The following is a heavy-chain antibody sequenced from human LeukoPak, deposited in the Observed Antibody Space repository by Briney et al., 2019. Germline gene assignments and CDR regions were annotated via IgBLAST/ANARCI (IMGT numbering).Heavy chain of an antibody. Sequence: ASVKVSCKASGGTFSSYAISWVRQAPGQGLEWMGWISAYNGDTNYAQKLQGRVTMTTDTSTSPAYMELRSLRSDDTAVYYCASTVQTLWRAGDYWGQGPPVPVSS. V-gene: IGHV1-18*01. CDR1: GGTFSSYA. D-gene: IGHD3-16*01. CDR3: ASTVQTLWRAGDY. CDR2: ISAYNGDT. J-gene: IGHJ4*02.